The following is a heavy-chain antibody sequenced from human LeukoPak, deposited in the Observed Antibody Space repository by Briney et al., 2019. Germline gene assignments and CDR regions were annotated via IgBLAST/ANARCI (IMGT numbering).Heavy chain of an antibody. CDR2: INRSGST. V-gene: IGHV4-34*01. Sequence: PSETLSLTCAVYGGSFSGYYWSWIRQPPGRGLEWIGEINRSGSTNYNPSLKSRVTISVDTSKNQFSLKLSSVTAADTAVYYCARGSRWGRFFDYWGQGTLVTVSS. CDR3: ARGSRWGRFFDY. D-gene: IGHD3-16*01. J-gene: IGHJ4*02. CDR1: GGSFSGYY.